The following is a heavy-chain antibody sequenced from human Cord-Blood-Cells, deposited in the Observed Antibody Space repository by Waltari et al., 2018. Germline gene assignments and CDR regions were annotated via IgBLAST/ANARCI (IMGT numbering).Heavy chain of an antibody. Sequence: QVQLVQSGAEVKKPGASVKVSCKASGYTFTGDYMYRVRQAPGQGPEWMGWTNPNSGGTNYAQKFQGRVTMTRDTAISTAYMELSRLRSDDTAVYYWARVRKKGNYDAFDIWGQGTRVTVSS. J-gene: IGHJ3*02. V-gene: IGHV1-2*02. CDR2: TNPNSGGT. D-gene: IGHD1-7*01. CDR3: ARVRKKGNYDAFDI. CDR1: GYTFTGDY.